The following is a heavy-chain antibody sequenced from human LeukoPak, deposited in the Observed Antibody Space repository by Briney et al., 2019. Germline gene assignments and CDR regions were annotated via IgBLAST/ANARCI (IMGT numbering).Heavy chain of an antibody. Sequence: GGSLRLSCAASGFTFSSYGMHWVRQAPGKGLEWVAFIRYDGSNKYYADSVKGRFTISRDNSKNTLYPQMNSLRAEDTAVYYCAKGIRGYSYFDYWGQGTLVTVSS. CDR1: GFTFSSYG. V-gene: IGHV3-30*02. D-gene: IGHD5-18*01. CDR3: AKGIRGYSYFDY. J-gene: IGHJ4*02. CDR2: IRYDGSNK.